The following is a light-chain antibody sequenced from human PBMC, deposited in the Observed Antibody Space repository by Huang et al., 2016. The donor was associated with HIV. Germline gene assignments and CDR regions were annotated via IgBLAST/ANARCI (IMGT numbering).Light chain of an antibody. J-gene: IGKJ2*01. Sequence: IQLTQSPSSLSASVVDRVTITCRASQGISSHLAWYPQKLEKAPKLLIYGASTLQSGVASRFSGRGSGTGFSLTISSMEPEEIATYYGLRLNRLPRKYTFGQGTKLDIK. CDR3: LRLNRLPRKYT. CDR1: QGISSH. V-gene: IGKV1-9*01. CDR2: GAS.